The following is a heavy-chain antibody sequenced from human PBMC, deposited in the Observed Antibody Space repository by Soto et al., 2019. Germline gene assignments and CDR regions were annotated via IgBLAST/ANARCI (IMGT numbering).Heavy chain of an antibody. CDR3: ARNWVAQRGDDAFDI. Sequence: ASVKVSCKASGYTFTSYYMHWVRQAPGQGLEWMGIINPSGGSTSYAQKFHGRVTMTRDTSTSTVYMELSSLRSEDTAVYYCARNWVAQRGDDAFDIWGQGTMVTVSS. CDR2: INPSGGST. V-gene: IGHV1-46*03. D-gene: IGHD7-27*01. J-gene: IGHJ3*02. CDR1: GYTFTSYY.